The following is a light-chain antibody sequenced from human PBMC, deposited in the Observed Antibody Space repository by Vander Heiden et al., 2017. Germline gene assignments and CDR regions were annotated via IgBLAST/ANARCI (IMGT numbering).Light chain of an antibody. CDR3: QTWGTGIRV. CDR1: SGHSSYA. J-gene: IGLJ3*02. CDR2: LNSDGSH. V-gene: IGLV4-69*01. Sequence: QLVLTQSPPASASLGASVKLTCTLSSGHSSYAIAWHRQQPEKGPGYLMKLNSDGSHNKGDGIPDRFSGSSSGAERYLTRSSLQSEDAADYYCQTWGTGIRVFGGGTKLTVL.